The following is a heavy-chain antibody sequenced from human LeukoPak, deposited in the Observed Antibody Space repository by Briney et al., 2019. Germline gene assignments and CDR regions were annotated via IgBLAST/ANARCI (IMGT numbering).Heavy chain of an antibody. CDR2: INPNSGGT. CDR1: GYTFTGYY. Sequence: ASVKVSCKASGYTFTGYYMHWVRQAPGQGLEWMGWINPNSGGTNYAQKFQGRVTMTRDTSISTAYMELSRLRSDDTAVYYCARSGVYYYDRGALDYWGQGTLVTVSP. J-gene: IGHJ4*02. V-gene: IGHV1-2*02. D-gene: IGHD3-22*01. CDR3: ARSGVYYYDRGALDY.